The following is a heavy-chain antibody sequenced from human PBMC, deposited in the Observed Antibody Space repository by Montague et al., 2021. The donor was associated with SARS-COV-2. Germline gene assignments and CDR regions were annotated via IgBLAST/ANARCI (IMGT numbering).Heavy chain of an antibody. Sequence: SLRLSCAASGFTFSNHDMNWVRQAPGKGPEWISYISTSAYTTSYAGSVKGRFTISRDNGKNSLYLQMNSLRVEDTAVYYCTRDYRSIVGDGLDIWGQGTKVTVS. CDR3: TRDYRSIVGDGLDI. CDR1: GFTFSNHD. CDR2: ISTSAYTT. V-gene: IGHV3-48*03. D-gene: IGHD3-16*02. J-gene: IGHJ3*02.